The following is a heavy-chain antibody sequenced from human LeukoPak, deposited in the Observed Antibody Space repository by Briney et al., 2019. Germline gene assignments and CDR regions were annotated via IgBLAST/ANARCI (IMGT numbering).Heavy chain of an antibody. D-gene: IGHD2-2*01. V-gene: IGHV3-23*01. CDR3: AKDSTKVSPHSFLSSTSWRFDY. Sequence: GGSLRLSCAASGFTFSSYAMSWVRQAPGKGLEWVSAISGSGGSTYYADSVKGRFTISRDNSKNTPYLQMNSLRAEDTAVYYCAKDSTKVSPHSFLSSTSWRFDYWGQGTLVTVSS. J-gene: IGHJ4*02. CDR1: GFTFSSYA. CDR2: ISGSGGST.